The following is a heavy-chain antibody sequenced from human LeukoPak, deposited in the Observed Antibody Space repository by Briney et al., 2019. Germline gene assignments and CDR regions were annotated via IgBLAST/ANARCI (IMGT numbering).Heavy chain of an antibody. CDR2: IHPGDSDT. CDR1: GYSFTTYW. V-gene: IGHV5-51*01. J-gene: IGHJ3*02. D-gene: IGHD2-15*01. CDR3: ARPYSDWEAFEI. Sequence: GESLKISCKGSGYSFTTYWIGWVRQMPGKGLECIGIIHPGDSDTTYSPSFQGQVTISADKSISTAYLQWSSLKASDTAMYYCARPYSDWEAFEIWGQGTMVTVSS.